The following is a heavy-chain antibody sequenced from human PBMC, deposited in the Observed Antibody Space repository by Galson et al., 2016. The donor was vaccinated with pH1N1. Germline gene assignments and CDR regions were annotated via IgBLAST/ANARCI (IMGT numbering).Heavy chain of an antibody. CDR1: GFTFSIYG. D-gene: IGHD3-10*01. CDR2: IRYDESRT. CDR3: SKPRGISITVTYDAFDL. Sequence: SLRLSCAASGFTFSIYGIHWVRRAPGKGLEWVAFIRYDESRTFYGDSVKGRFTISRDNSQNTVYLQMNSLRHEDTAVYYCSKPRGISITVTYDAFDLWGQGKMVTGSS. J-gene: IGHJ3*01. V-gene: IGHV3-30*02.